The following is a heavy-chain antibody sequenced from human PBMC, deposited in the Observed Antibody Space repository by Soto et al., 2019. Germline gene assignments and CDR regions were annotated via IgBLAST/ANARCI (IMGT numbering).Heavy chain of an antibody. V-gene: IGHV4-59*01. D-gene: IGHD3-16*01. J-gene: IGHJ4*01. CDR2: VFYGGT. Sequence: XESLSLTGSVSGRSIRSNYWGWIRQSPDKGLDWLGSVFYGGTDYDPSLGGRVSMSVETSKSQFSLKLTSVTVADTAVYKGESYRGALYFESWGPGILVTVSS. CDR1: GRSIRSNY. CDR3: ESYRGALYFES.